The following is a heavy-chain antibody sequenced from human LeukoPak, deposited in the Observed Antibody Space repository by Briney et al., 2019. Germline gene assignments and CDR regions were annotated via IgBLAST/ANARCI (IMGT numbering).Heavy chain of an antibody. CDR2: ISSSGSTI. V-gene: IGHV3-48*01. Sequence: GGAPRLSRAASGFTLSSYSMTWGRPGPGEGGEWLSYISSSGSTIYYADSVKGRFTISRDNAKNSLYLQMNSLRAEDTAVYYCARDEYYDSSGYTSWGQGTLVTVSS. J-gene: IGHJ4*02. CDR1: GFTLSSYS. D-gene: IGHD3-22*01. CDR3: ARDEYYDSSGYTS.